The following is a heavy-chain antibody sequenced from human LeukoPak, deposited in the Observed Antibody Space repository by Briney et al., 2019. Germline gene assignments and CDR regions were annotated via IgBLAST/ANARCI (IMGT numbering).Heavy chain of an antibody. Sequence: SETLSLTCTVSGGSISSGSYYWSWIRQPAGKGLEWIGRIYTSGSTNYNPSLKSRVTISVDTYKNQFSLKLSSVTAADTAVYYCARGSSGYYPYYFDYWGQGTLVTVSS. CDR1: GGSISSGSYY. CDR2: IYTSGST. CDR3: ARGSSGYYPYYFDY. J-gene: IGHJ4*02. D-gene: IGHD3-22*01. V-gene: IGHV4-61*02.